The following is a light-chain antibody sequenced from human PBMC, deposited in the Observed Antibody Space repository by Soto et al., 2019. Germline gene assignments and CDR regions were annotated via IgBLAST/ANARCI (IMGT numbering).Light chain of an antibody. Sequence: QSALTQPASVSGSPGQSITISCTGTSSDVGGYNYVSWYQQHPGKAPKLMIHDVSNRPSGVSNRFSGSKSGNTASLTISGLQAEDDADYYCSSYTTRNTVVFGGGTKVTVL. V-gene: IGLV2-14*01. CDR1: SSDVGGYNY. CDR2: DVS. CDR3: SSYTTRNTVV. J-gene: IGLJ2*01.